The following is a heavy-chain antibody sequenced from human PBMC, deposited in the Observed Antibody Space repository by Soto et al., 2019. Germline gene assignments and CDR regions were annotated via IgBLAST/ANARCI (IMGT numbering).Heavy chain of an antibody. V-gene: IGHV1-69*02. CDR3: ATSFGSGSRAFDY. CDR1: GDTFNFYT. D-gene: IGHD3-10*01. Sequence: QVQLVQSGAEVKKPGSSVKVSCKASGDTFNFYTINWVRQAPGLGLEWMGRFNPILSFSNSALKFQGRVTLTXDXATSTAYMVLSSLRSEDTAIYYCATSFGSGSRAFDYWGQGALVTVSS. J-gene: IGHJ4*02. CDR2: FNPILSFS.